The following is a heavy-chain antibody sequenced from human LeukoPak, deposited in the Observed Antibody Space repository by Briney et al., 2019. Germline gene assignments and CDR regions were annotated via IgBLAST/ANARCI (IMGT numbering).Heavy chain of an antibody. CDR3: ARDLGGGLGFDY. D-gene: IGHD7-27*01. V-gene: IGHV3-13*04. J-gene: IGHJ4*02. Sequence: GGSLRLSCAASGFTFSSYDMHGVRQGTGKGLEWVSAICSAGNTYYPGSVKGRFTISRENAKNSLYLQMNSLSAGDTAVYYCARDLGGGLGFDYWGQGALVTVSS. CDR2: ICSAGNT. CDR1: GFTFSSYD.